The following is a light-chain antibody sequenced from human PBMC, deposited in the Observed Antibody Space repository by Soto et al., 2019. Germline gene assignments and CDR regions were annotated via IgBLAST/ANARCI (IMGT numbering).Light chain of an antibody. Sequence: EIVLTQSPGTLSLSPGQRATLSCRASQNIRSNYVAWYQQKPGQAPRLLIFGSSTTATGIPDRFSASGSGTDFSLTISRLEPEDFAVYCCQQYGYEPLTFGGGTTVEI. CDR3: QQYGYEPLT. J-gene: IGKJ4*01. V-gene: IGKV3-20*01. CDR2: GSS. CDR1: QNIRSNY.